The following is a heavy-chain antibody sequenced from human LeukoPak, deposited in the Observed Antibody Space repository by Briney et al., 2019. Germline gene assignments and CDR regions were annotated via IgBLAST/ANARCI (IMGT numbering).Heavy chain of an antibody. V-gene: IGHV3-72*01. CDR2: IRNREKSYTI. CDR1: GFTFSDHY. J-gene: IGHJ4*02. CDR3: ARRFSGIYSGIDY. Sequence: GGSLRLSCAASGFTFSDHYMDRVRQAPGKGLEWVGRIRNREKSYTIEYAASVKGRFTISRDDSKNSLYLQMNSLKTEDTAVYYCARRFSGIYSGIDYWGQGTLVTVSS. D-gene: IGHD1-26*01.